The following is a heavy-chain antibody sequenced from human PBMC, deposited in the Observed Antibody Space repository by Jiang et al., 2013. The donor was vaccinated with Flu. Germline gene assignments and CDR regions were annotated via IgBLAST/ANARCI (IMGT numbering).Heavy chain of an antibody. J-gene: IGHJ6*03. V-gene: IGHV4-4*07. D-gene: IGHD6-19*01. CDR2: IYTSGST. Sequence: LLKPSETLSLTCTVSGGSISSYYWSRIRQPAGKGLEWIGRIYTSGSTNYNPSLKSRVTMSVDTSKNQFSLKLSSVTAADTAVYYCAREGYFGSGWYPDYYYYYMDVWGKGPRSPSP. CDR1: GGSISSYY. CDR3: AREGYFGSGWYPDYYYYYMDV.